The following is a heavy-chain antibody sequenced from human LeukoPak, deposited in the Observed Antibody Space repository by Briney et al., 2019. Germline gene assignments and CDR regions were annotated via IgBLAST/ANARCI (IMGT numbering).Heavy chain of an antibody. CDR1: GYTFTSHY. V-gene: IGHV1-46*01. J-gene: IGHJ4*02. CDR2: INPSGGST. Sequence: ASVKVSCKASGYTFTSHYMHWVRQAPGQGLEWMGIINPSGGSTSYAQKFQGRVTMTRDTSTSTVYMELSSLRSEDTAVYYCARENPYYYDSSGYSDYWGQGTLVTVSS. D-gene: IGHD3-22*01. CDR3: ARENPYYYDSSGYSDY.